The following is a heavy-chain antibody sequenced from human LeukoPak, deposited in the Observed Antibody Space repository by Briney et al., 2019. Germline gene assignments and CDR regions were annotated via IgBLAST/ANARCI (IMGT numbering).Heavy chain of an antibody. CDR3: ARDIIGYCSSTSCPNYFDY. J-gene: IGHJ4*02. Sequence: PSQTLSLTCTVSGGSISSGSYYWSWIRQPAGKGLEWIGRLYTSGSTNYNPSLKSRVTISVDTSKNQFSLKLSSVTAADTAVYYCARDIIGYCSSTSCPNYFDYWGQGTLVTVS. V-gene: IGHV4-61*02. CDR2: LYTSGST. D-gene: IGHD2-2*03. CDR1: GGSISSGSYY.